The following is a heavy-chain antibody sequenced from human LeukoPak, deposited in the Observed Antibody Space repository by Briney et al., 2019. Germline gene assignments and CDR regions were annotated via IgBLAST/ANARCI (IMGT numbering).Heavy chain of an antibody. CDR1: GFTFDDYA. CDR3: VRDPEALDY. V-gene: IGHV3-9*01. CDR2: ISWNSGSI. J-gene: IGHJ4*02. Sequence: GRSLRLSCAASGFTFDDYAMHWVRQAPGKVLEWVSGISWNSGSIGYADSVKGRFTISRDNAKNSLYLQMNSLRDENTAVYYCVRDPEALDYWGQGALVTVSS.